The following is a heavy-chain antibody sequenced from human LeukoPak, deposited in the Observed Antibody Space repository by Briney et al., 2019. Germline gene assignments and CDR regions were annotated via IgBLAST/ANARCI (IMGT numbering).Heavy chain of an antibody. V-gene: IGHV3-7*03. CDR3: ARGQRGAYYYGMDV. Sequence: GGSLRLSCAASGFTFSSYWMSWVRQAPGKGLGWVANIKQDGSEKYYVDSVKGRFTISRDNAKNSLYLQMNSLRAEDTAVYYCARGQRGAYYYGMDVWGQGTTVTVSS. CDR2: IKQDGSEK. J-gene: IGHJ6*02. D-gene: IGHD5-18*01. CDR1: GFTFSSYW.